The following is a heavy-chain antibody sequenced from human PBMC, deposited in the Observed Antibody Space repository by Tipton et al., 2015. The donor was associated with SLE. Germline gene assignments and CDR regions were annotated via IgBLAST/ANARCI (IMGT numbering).Heavy chain of an antibody. CDR1: GGSISSHY. D-gene: IGHD6-13*01. J-gene: IGHJ4*02. V-gene: IGHV4-59*11. Sequence: TLSLTCTVSGGSISSHYWSWILRPPGQALEWIAYINYSGSTNYSPSLKSRVTMSVDTSKNQFSLKLSSVTAADTAVYYCARRRGSSWYEDYFDYWGQGTLVTVSS. CDR3: ARRRGSSWYEDYFDY. CDR2: INYSGST.